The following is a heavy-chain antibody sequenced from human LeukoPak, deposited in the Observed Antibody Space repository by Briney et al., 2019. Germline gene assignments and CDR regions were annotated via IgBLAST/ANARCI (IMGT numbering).Heavy chain of an antibody. CDR3: AREKRPYDSSGYFPGDYYYYGMDV. Sequence: SQTLSLTCAVSGGSISSGGYSWSWIRRPPGKGLEWIGYIYYSGSTYYNPSLKSRVTISVDTSKNQFSLKLSSVTAADTAVYYCAREKRPYDSSGYFPGDYYYYGMDVWGQGTTVTVSS. CDR2: IYYSGST. CDR1: GGSISSGGYS. V-gene: IGHV4-31*11. D-gene: IGHD3-22*01. J-gene: IGHJ6*02.